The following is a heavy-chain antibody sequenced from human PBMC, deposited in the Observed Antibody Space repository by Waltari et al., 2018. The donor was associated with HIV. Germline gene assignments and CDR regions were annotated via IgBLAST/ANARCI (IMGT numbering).Heavy chain of an antibody. D-gene: IGHD6-6*01. CDR1: GFTFSNFA. Sequence: QVQLVESGGGVVQPGTSLTLSCAVSGFTFSNFAIHWVRQSAGKGREWLAVCWSDRVEISDADSLKVRVTISKDSSQKTLYLHLTSLRAEDTALYYCARGYSSSRWIPLYHWGRGTLVTVSS. V-gene: IGHV3-33*01. CDR3: ARGYSSSRWIPLYH. J-gene: IGHJ4*02. CDR2: CWSDRVE.